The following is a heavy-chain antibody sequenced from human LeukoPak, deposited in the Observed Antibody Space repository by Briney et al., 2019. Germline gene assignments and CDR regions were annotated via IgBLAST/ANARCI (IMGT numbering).Heavy chain of an antibody. CDR3: ARSPRSPYSYGSFRFDP. V-gene: IGHV3-53*01. CDR1: GFTVSSNY. CDR2: IYSGGST. D-gene: IGHD5-18*01. Sequence: GGSLRLSCAASGFTVSSNYMSWVRQAPGKGLEWVSDIYSGGSTYYADSVKGRFTISRDNSKNTLYLQMNSLRAEDTAVYYCARSPRSPYSYGSFRFDPWGQGTLVAVSS. J-gene: IGHJ5*02.